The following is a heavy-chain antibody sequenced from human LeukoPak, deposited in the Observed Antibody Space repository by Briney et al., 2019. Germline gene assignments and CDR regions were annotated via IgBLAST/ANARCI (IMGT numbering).Heavy chain of an antibody. V-gene: IGHV4-34*01. Sequence: SETLSLTCAVYGGSFSGYYWGWIRQPPGKGLEWIGEINRSGSTNYNPSLKSRVTISVDTSKNQFSLKLTSVTAADTAVYYCARGTHSGSYFNDDWGQGTTVTVSS. J-gene: IGHJ6*02. D-gene: IGHD3-10*01. CDR2: INRSGST. CDR1: GGSFSGYY. CDR3: ARGTHSGSYFNDD.